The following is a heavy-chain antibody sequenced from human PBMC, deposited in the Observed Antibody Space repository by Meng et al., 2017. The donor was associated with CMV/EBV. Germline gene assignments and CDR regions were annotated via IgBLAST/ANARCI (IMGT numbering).Heavy chain of an antibody. Sequence: GSLRLSCARHGGSFSGYYWSWIRQPPGKGLEWIGEITHRGSTNYNQSLKSRVTISVDTSKNQFSLKLSSVTAADTAVYSCARGMMDDYGGIYDAFDIWGQGTMVTVSS. CDR1: GGSFSGYY. V-gene: IGHV4-34*01. CDR2: ITHRGST. J-gene: IGHJ3*02. D-gene: IGHD4/OR15-4a*01. CDR3: ARGMMDDYGGIYDAFDI.